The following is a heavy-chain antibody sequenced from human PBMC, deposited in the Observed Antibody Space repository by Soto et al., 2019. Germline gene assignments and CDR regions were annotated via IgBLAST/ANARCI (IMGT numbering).Heavy chain of an antibody. CDR1: GGSISSNNW. Sequence: QVQLQESGPGLVKPSGTLSLTCAVSGGSISSNNWWNWVRQPPGKGLEWIGEIYHTGSTNYNPSLKSRVTISVDKSKDQVSLKLNSVTAADTAVYYCAIRGGSYSPFDYWGQGTLVTVSS. CDR3: AIRGGSYSPFDY. CDR2: IYHTGST. V-gene: IGHV4-4*02. J-gene: IGHJ4*02. D-gene: IGHD1-26*01.